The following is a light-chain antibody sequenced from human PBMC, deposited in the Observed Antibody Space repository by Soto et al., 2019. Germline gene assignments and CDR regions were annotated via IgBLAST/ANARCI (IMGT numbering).Light chain of an antibody. CDR3: LQDYNYPYT. CDR2: AAS. J-gene: IGKJ2*01. V-gene: IGKV1-6*01. CDR1: QGIRND. Sequence: AIQMTQSPSSLSASVGDRVSITCRASQGIRNDLGWYQQKPGKAPKLLIYAASSLQSGVPSTFSGSGSGTDFTLTISSLQPEDFATYYCLQDYNYPYTFGQGTKLEIK.